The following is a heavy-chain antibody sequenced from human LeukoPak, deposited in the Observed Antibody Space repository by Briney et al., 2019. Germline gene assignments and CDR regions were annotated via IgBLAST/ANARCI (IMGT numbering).Heavy chain of an antibody. D-gene: IGHD2-2*01. J-gene: IGHJ6*04. CDR2: IKQDGSEK. V-gene: IGHV3-7*03. CDR1: GFTFNDYW. CDR3: VRDCSSASLSSGCYYTMDV. Sequence: GGSLRLSCAASGFTFNDYWMTWVRQAPGKGLEWVAHIKQDGSEKYYVDSLKGRFTISRDNAKNSLFLQMNSLRAEDTAVYYCVRDCSSASLSSGCYYTMDVWGKGTTVTVSS.